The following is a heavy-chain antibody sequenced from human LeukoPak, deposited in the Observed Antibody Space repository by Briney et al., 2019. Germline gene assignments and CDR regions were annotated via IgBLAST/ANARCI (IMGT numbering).Heavy chain of an antibody. Sequence: GGSLRLSCAASGFTFSSYEMNWVRQAPGKGLEWVSYISSSGSTIYYADSVKGRFTISRDNAENSLFLQMNSLRAEDTAVYYCASRRSGYENYWGQGTLVTVSS. CDR3: ASRRSGYENY. CDR2: ISSSGSTI. J-gene: IGHJ4*02. CDR1: GFTFSSYE. V-gene: IGHV3-48*03. D-gene: IGHD5-12*01.